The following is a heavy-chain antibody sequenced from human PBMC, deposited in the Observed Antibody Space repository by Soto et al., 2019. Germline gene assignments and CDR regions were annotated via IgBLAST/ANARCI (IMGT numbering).Heavy chain of an antibody. J-gene: IGHJ6*02. CDR2: INHSGST. CDR1: GGSFSGYY. D-gene: IGHD3-3*01. Sequence: PSETLSLTCAVYGGSFSGYYWSWIRQPPGKGLEWIGEINHSGSTNYNPSLKSRVTISVDTSKNQFSLKLSSVTAADTAVYYCARLPGYSYDFWSGYYTRKRNYYYYGMDVWGQGTTVTVSS. CDR3: ARLPGYSYDFWSGYYTRKRNYYYYGMDV. V-gene: IGHV4-34*01.